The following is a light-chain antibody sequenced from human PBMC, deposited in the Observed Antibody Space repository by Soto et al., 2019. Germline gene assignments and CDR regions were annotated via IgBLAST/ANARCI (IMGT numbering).Light chain of an antibody. V-gene: IGKV1-27*01. J-gene: IGKJ2*01. CDR3: EKYNSAPYT. CDR1: QGISNY. Sequence: DIQMTPSPSSLSASVGDRVTITCRASQGISNYLAWYQQKPGKVPKLLIYAASTLQSGVPSRFSPSGSATDFTVTFSSLQPEGVATYYCEKYNSAPYTIGQGTKLEIK. CDR2: AAS.